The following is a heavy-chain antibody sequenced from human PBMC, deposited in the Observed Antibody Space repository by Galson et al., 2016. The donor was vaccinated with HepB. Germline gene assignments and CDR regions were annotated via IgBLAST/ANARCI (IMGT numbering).Heavy chain of an antibody. CDR2: IYSDGSTK. CDR1: GFLFNYFA. Sequence: SLRLSCATSGFLFNYFAMHWVRQAPGKGLEWVATIYSDGSTKYYADSVKGRFTISRDNSKNTLDLHMNSLRAEDTAVYYCAKKSTHCSGGSCYTADYYFHMDVWGQGTTVTVSS. D-gene: IGHD2-15*01. CDR3: AKKSTHCSGGSCYTADYYFHMDV. V-gene: IGHV3-33*06. J-gene: IGHJ6*02.